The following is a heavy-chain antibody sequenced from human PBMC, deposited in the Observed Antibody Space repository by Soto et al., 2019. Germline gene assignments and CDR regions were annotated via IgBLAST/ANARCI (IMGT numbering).Heavy chain of an antibody. D-gene: IGHD2-15*01. CDR3: ARVASYCSGGSCDWGYYYYMDV. CDR2: ISAYNGNT. J-gene: IGHJ6*03. CDR1: GYTFTSYG. V-gene: IGHV1-18*01. Sequence: ASVKVSCKASGYTFTSYGISWVRQAPGQGLEWMGWISAYNGNTNYAQKLQGRVTMTTDTSTSTAYMELRSLRSDDTAVYYCARVASYCSGGSCDWGYYYYMDVWGKGTTVTVSS.